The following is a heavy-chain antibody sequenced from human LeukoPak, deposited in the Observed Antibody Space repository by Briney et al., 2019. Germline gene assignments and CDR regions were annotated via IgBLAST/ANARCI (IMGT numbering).Heavy chain of an antibody. V-gene: IGHV4-34*01. J-gene: IGHJ6*02. CDR3: ARTMTTVIGYYYGMDV. Sequence: SETLSLTCAVYGGSFSGYYWSWIRQLPGKGLEWIGEINHSGSTNYNPSLKSRVTISVDTSKNQFSLKLSSVTAADTAVYYCARTMTTVIGYYYGMDVWGQGTTVTVSS. D-gene: IGHD4-11*01. CDR1: GGSFSGYY. CDR2: INHSGST.